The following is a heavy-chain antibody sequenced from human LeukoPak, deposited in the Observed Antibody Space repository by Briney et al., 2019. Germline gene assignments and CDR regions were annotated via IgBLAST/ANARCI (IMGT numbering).Heavy chain of an antibody. V-gene: IGHV3-33*01. Sequence: PGGSLRLSCAVSGFSLRTYGMLWVRQAPGKGLEWLALIWHDGSKKYYADSVKGLFTISRDNSKNTLYLQLNDLRAEDTGLFYCAGDTPPGGDYYFEYWGQGTLVTVSS. D-gene: IGHD3-16*01. CDR3: AGDTPPGGDYYFEY. J-gene: IGHJ4*02. CDR1: GFSLRTYG. CDR2: IWHDGSKK.